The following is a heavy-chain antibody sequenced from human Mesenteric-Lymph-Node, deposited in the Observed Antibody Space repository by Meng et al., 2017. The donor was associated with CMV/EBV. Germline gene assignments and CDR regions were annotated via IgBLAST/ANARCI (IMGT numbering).Heavy chain of an antibody. D-gene: IGHD1-1*01. J-gene: IGHJ6*03. CDR1: GSPFTSYD. Sequence: SFKASGSPFTSYDINWVRQATRQGLEWVGWMNPNSGNTGYAQKFQGRVTITRNTSISTVYMELNSLRSEDTAVYYCASFDPTTGEGREEEGREGGGKG. CDR3: ASFDPTTGEGREEEGREG. V-gene: IGHV1-8*03. CDR2: MNPNSGNT.